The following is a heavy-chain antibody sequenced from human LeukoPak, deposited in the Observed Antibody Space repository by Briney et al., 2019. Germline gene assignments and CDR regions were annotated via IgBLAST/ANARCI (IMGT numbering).Heavy chain of an antibody. CDR3: ARRGGYCSSTSCYIYDY. V-gene: IGHV3-7*01. CDR1: GFTFSSYW. Sequence: GGSLRLSCAASGFTFSSYWMSWVRQAPGKGLEWVANIKQDGSEKYYVDSVKGRFTISRDNAKNSLYLQMNSLRAEDTAVYYCARRGGYCSSTSCYIYDYWGQGTLVTVSS. CDR2: IKQDGSEK. D-gene: IGHD2-2*02. J-gene: IGHJ4*02.